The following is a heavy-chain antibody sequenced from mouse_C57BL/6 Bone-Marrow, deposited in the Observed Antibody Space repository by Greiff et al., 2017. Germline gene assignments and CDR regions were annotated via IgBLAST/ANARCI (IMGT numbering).Heavy chain of an antibody. J-gene: IGHJ3*01. CDR2: IDPSDSYT. CDR1: GYTFTSYW. V-gene: IGHV1-59*01. CDR3: ARSGFAY. Sequence: QVQLQQPGAELVRPGTSVKLSCKASGYTFTSYWMHWVKQRPGQGLEWIGVIDPSDSYTNYNQKFKGKATLTVDTSSSTAYMQLSSLTSEDSAVYNCARSGFAYWGQGTLVTVSA.